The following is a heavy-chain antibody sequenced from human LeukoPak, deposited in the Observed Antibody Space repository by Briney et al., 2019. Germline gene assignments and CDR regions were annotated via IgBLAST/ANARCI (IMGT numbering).Heavy chain of an antibody. D-gene: IGHD6-19*01. CDR1: GGTFSSYA. CDR3: ARVTPGYSSGWYEAFDI. J-gene: IGHJ3*02. CDR2: IIPIFGTA. Sequence: ASVKVSCKASGGTFSSYAISWVRQAPGQGLEWMGGIIPIFGTANYAQKFQGRVTITADESTSTAYMELSSMRSEDTAVYYCARVTPGYSSGWYEAFDIWGQGTMVTVSS. V-gene: IGHV1-69*01.